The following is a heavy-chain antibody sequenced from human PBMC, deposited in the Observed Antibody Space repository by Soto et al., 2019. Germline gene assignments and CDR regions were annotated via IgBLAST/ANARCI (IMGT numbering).Heavy chain of an antibody. Sequence: SGTLSLTCTVSGGSISITSYYWGWIRPPPGKGLEWIGSIYYSGSTYYNPSLKSRVTISVDTSKNQFSLKLSSVTAADTAVYYCARQGSGGSYAYYYGMDVWGQGTTVTVSS. CDR1: GGSISITSYY. V-gene: IGHV4-39*01. D-gene: IGHD1-26*01. CDR3: ARQGSGGSYAYYYGMDV. CDR2: IYYSGST. J-gene: IGHJ6*02.